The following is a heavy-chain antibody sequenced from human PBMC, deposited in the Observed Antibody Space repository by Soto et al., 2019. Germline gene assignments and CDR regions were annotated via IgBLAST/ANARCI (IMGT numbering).Heavy chain of an antibody. V-gene: IGHV3-7*03. J-gene: IGHJ5*02. CDR1: GFRFRDYW. Sequence: EVQLVESGGGLAQTGGSLRLSCAVSGFRFRDYWMSWVRQAPGKGLEWVANIKQDESDKYYVDSVKGRFTISRDNAKNALYLQMNSLRVEDTAVYYCAAYCYTMTCTHFHGYSWGQGTQVTVSS. CDR2: IKQDESDK. CDR3: AAYCYTMTCTHFHGYS. D-gene: IGHD3-16*02.